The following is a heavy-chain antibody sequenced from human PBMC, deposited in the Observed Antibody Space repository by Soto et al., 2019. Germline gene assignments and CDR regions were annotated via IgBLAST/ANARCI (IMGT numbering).Heavy chain of an antibody. CDR2: ISHTGGHT. D-gene: IGHD6-6*01. CDR1: GFTFSTYA. V-gene: IGHV3-23*01. Sequence: EVQLLESGGGLVQPGGSLSLSCAASGFTFSTYAMGWVRQAPGKGLEWVSSISHTGGHTYYADSVKGRFTLSRDNSRNTLYWDMNSLRAEDTAVYYCARDQRSPYGGTSYGWFDPWGQGTLVTVSS. J-gene: IGHJ5*02. CDR3: ARDQRSPYGGTSYGWFDP.